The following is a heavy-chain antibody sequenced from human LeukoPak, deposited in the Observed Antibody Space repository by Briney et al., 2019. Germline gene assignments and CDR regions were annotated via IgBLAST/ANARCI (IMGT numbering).Heavy chain of an antibody. CDR1: GFTFNNYA. CDR2: VSGSGDS. D-gene: IGHD2-2*01. CDR3: VACSSGSCYGDRFDP. V-gene: IGHV3-23*01. Sequence: GGSLRLSCAASGFTFNNYAMSWVRQAPGKGLEWASAVSGSGDSYYADSVKGRFTISRDNSKNTLYLQMNSLRAEDTPVYYCVACSSGSCYGDRFDPWGQGTLVTVSS. J-gene: IGHJ5*02.